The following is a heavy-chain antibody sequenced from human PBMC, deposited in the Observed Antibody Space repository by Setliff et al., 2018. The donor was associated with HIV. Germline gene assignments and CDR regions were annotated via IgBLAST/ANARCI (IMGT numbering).Heavy chain of an antibody. CDR3: ASDYSSRHDAFDL. CDR1: GGSFSGYY. D-gene: IGHD6-13*01. Sequence: PSETLSLTCAVYGGSFSGYYWSWIRQPPGKGLEWIGKINHGGSTNYNPSLKSRVTVSIDTSKNQFSLKLSSVTAADTAVYYCASDYSSRHDAFDLWGQGTVVT. J-gene: IGHJ3*01. CDR2: INHGGST. V-gene: IGHV4-34*01.